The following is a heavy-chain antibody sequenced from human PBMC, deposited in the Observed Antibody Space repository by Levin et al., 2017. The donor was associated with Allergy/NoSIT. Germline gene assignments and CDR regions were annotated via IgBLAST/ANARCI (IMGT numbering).Heavy chain of an antibody. Sequence: GGSLRLSCAASGFSFSSFNMNWVRQAPGKGLEWVSYISGSGYTIYYADSVRDRFTISRDNAKNSLYLQLNSLRAEDTAVYYWARDRTDYYDRCAFFDYWGQGTLVTVSS. V-gene: IGHV3-48*01. CDR2: ISGSGYTI. CDR3: ARDRTDYYDRCAFFDY. D-gene: IGHD3-22*01. CDR1: GFSFSSFN. J-gene: IGHJ4*02.